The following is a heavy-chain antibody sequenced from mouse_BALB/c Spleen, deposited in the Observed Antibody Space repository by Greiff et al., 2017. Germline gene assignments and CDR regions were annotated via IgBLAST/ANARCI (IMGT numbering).Heavy chain of an antibody. CDR3: VRQGGSLLYYAMDY. D-gene: IGHD6-2*01. V-gene: IGHV10-1*02. CDR1: GFTFNTYA. J-gene: IGHJ4*01. CDR2: IRSKSNNYAT. Sequence: EVHLVESGGGLVQPKGSLKLSCAASGFTFNTYAMNWVRQAPGKGLEWVARIRSKSNNYATYYADSVKDRFTISRDDSQSMLYLQMNNLKTEDTAMYYCVRQGGSLLYYAMDYWGQGTSVTVSS.